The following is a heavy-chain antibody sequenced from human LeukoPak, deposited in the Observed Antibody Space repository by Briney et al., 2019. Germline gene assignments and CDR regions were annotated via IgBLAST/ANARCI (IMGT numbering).Heavy chain of an antibody. V-gene: IGHV3-30*18. CDR2: ISYDGSNK. J-gene: IGHJ4*02. D-gene: IGHD4-17*01. Sequence: HTGGSLRLSCAASGFTFSSYGMHWVRQAPGKGLEWVAVISYDGSNKYYADSVKGRFTISRDNSKNTLYLQMNSLRAEDTAVYYCAKLWTTVTTMPGYWGQGTLVTVSS. CDR3: AKLWTTVTTMPGY. CDR1: GFTFSSYG.